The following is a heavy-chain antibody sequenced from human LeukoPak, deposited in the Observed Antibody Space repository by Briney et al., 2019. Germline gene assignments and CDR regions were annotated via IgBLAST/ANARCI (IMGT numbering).Heavy chain of an antibody. J-gene: IGHJ4*02. V-gene: IGHV3-33*01. D-gene: IGHD2-21*01. CDR1: GFTFSSYG. CDR3: ARDPSSGRIYSNYFDS. Sequence: GGSLRLSCASSGFTFSSYGMHWVRQAPGKGLEWVAVIWYDGSNQDYADSVKGRFIISRDNSKNTLYLQMNSLRAEDTAVYYCARDPSSGRIYSNYFDSWGQGTLVTVSS. CDR2: IWYDGSNQ.